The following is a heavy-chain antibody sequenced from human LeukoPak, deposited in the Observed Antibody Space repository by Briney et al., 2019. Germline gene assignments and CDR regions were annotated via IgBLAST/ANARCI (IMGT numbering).Heavy chain of an antibody. CDR3: VRDHHCSASYPNP. J-gene: IGHJ5*02. D-gene: IGHD3-10*02. CDR1: GFIVISQY. V-gene: IGHV3-66*01. CDR2: IYGGCGT. Sequence: PGGSLRLSCAASGFIVISQYMSWVRPAPGKGLEWVSVIYGGCGTYYADPVKGRFHISRDNSQNMLYPQMKSLRVEHTHVYLCVRDHHCSASYPNPWGQGTLVTVSS.